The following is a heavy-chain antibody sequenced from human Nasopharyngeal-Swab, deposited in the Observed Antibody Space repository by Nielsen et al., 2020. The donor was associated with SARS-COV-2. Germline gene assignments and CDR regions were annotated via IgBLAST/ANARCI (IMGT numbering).Heavy chain of an antibody. CDR1: GGSISSSSYY. J-gene: IGHJ6*02. D-gene: IGHD3-10*01. CDR2: IYYSGST. V-gene: IGHV4-39*07. CDR3: ARGRVSTNTYYYGSGSSYYYYGMDV. Sequence: SETLSLTCTVSGGSISSSSYYWGWIRQPPGKGLEWIGSIYYSGSTNYNPSLKSRVTISVDTSKNQFSLKLSSVTAADTAVYYCARGRVSTNTYYYGSGSSYYYYGMDVWGQGTTVTVSS.